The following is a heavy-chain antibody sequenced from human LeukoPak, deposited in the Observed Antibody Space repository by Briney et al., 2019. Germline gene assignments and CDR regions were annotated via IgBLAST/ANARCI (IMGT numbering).Heavy chain of an antibody. CDR2: ISAYNGNT. CDR3: ARDGSYDVLTGYPDY. CDR1: GYTFPTSG. J-gene: IGHJ4*02. Sequence: ASVKGSCKASGYTFPTSGISWVRQAPGQGLEWMAWISAYNGNTNYAQKFQGRVTMTTDTSTSTAYLELRSLRSDDTAVYYCARDGSYDVLTGYPDYWGQGTLVTVSS. V-gene: IGHV1-18*01. D-gene: IGHD3-9*01.